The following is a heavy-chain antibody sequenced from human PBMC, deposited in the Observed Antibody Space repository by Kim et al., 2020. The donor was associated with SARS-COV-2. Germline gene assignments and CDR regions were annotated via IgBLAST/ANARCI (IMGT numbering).Heavy chain of an antibody. D-gene: IGHD5-18*01. CDR3: AKDREGIQLWPNFDY. J-gene: IGHJ4*02. Sequence: DSVKGRFTISRDNSKNTLYLQMNSLRAEDTAVYYCAKDREGIQLWPNFDYWGQGTLVTVSS. V-gene: IGHV3-23*01.